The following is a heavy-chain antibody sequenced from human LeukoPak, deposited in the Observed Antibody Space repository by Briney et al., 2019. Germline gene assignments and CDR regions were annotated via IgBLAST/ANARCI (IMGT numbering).Heavy chain of an antibody. J-gene: IGHJ4*02. CDR1: GFTFSSYG. CDR3: AREGIAVAAFDY. Sequence: GGSLRLSCAASGFTFSSYGMNWVRQAAGKGLEWVSSISSSSSYIYYADSVKGRFTISRDNAKNSLYLQMNSLRAEDTAVYYCAREGIAVAAFDYWGQGTLVTVSS. V-gene: IGHV3-21*01. D-gene: IGHD6-19*01. CDR2: ISSSSSYI.